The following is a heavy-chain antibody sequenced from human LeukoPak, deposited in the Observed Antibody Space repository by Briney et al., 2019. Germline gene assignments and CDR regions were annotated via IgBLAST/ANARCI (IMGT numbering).Heavy chain of an antibody. CDR2: ISSSGSDT. CDR3: AKGSYYYSNYYSYYMDV. Sequence: GGSLRPSCAASGFTLSNYAMNWVRQAPGKGLEWVSSISSSGSDTYYADSVKGWFTISRDNSKNTVYLQMNSLTAEDTAVYYCAKGSYYYSNYYSYYMDVWGKGTTVTVSS. CDR1: GFTLSNYA. D-gene: IGHD3-10*01. J-gene: IGHJ6*03. V-gene: IGHV3-23*01.